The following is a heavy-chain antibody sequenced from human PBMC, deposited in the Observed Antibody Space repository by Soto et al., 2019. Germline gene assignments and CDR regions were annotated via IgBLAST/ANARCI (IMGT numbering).Heavy chain of an antibody. CDR3: ARGRFLEWLLSGWFDP. CDR2: IFYSGST. Sequence: PSETLSLTCTVSGGSISSGDYHWSWIRQPPGKGLEWIGYIFYSGSTYYNPSLKSRVTISVDTSKNQFSLKLTSVTAADTAVYYCARGRFLEWLLSGWFDPWGQGTLVTVSS. J-gene: IGHJ5*02. D-gene: IGHD3-3*01. CDR1: GGSISSGDYH. V-gene: IGHV4-30-4*01.